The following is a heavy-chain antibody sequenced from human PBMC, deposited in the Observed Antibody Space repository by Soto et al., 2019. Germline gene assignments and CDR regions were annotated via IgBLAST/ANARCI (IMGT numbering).Heavy chain of an antibody. J-gene: IGHJ3*02. V-gene: IGHV1-24*01. CDR3: ATFEYSSPEDAFDI. D-gene: IGHD6-6*01. CDR1: GYTLTELS. CDR2: FDPEDGET. Sequence: ASVKVSCKVSGYTLTELSMHWVRQAPGKGLEWMGGFDPEDGETIYAQKFQGRVTMTEDTSTDTAYMELSSLRSEDTAVYYCATFEYSSPEDAFDIWGQGTMVTVSS.